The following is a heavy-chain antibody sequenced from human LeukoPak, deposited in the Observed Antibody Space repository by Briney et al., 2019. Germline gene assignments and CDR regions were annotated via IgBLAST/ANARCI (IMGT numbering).Heavy chain of an antibody. J-gene: IGHJ5*02. CDR1: GGSISSYY. Sequence: SETLSLTCTVSGGSISSYYWSWIRQPPGKGLEWIGYIDYSGNTNYNPSLKSRVTISVDTSKNQFSLKLSSVTAADTAVYYCAGSLLGYCSSTSCYFSFDPWGQGTLVTVSS. CDR2: IDYSGNT. CDR3: AGSLLGYCSSTSCYFSFDP. V-gene: IGHV4-59*08. D-gene: IGHD2-2*01.